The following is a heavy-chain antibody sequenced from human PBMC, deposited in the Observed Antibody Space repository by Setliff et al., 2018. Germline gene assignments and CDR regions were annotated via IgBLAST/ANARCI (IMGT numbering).Heavy chain of an antibody. V-gene: IGHV5-51*01. J-gene: IGHJ6*03. CDR3: ARAGLRSYYYYYMDV. CDR2: IYPGDSDT. D-gene: IGHD2-21*02. Sequence: GESLTISCKGSGYSFTSYWIGWVRQMPGKGLEWMGIIYPGDSDTRYSPSFQGQVTISADKSISTAYLQWSSLKASDTAMYYCARAGLRSYYYYYMDVWGKGTTVTVS. CDR1: GYSFTSYW.